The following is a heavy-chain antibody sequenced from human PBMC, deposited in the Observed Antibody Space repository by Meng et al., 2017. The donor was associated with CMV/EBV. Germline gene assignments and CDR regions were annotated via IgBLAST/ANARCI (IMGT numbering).Heavy chain of an antibody. J-gene: IGHJ4*02. CDR2: IYYRGST. D-gene: IGHD6-13*01. CDR1: GGSISSISFY. CDR3: ARDGYGALGFDF. V-gene: IGHV4-39*07. Sequence: SETLSLTCTVYGGSISSISFYWGWIRQPPGKGLEWIGSIYYRGSTFYNSSLKSRVTMSVDTSKNQFSLKLSSVTAADTAVYYCARDGYGALGFDFWGQGTLVTVSS.